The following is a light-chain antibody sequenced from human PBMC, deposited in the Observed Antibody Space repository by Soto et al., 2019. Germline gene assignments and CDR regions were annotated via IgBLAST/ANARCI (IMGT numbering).Light chain of an antibody. Sequence: DIQMTQSPSSLSAYVGDRVTITCQASQDIDKYLNWYQQKPGKAPKFLIYAASNLESGVPSRFSGSGSGTDFTLTISSLQPEDFATYYCQQSYSTPRITFGQGTRLEIK. CDR3: QQSYSTPRIT. CDR1: QDIDKY. CDR2: AAS. J-gene: IGKJ5*01. V-gene: IGKV1-39*01.